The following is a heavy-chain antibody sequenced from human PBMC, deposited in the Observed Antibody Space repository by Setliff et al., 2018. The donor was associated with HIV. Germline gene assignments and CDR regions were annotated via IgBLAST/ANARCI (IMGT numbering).Heavy chain of an antibody. V-gene: IGHV4-39*07. D-gene: IGHD6-19*01. Sequence: PSETLSLTCTVSGGSISSSTYYWGWVRQPPGKGLEWIGTIYYSGGTYYKSSLKSRVIISLDTSKNHFSLNLRSVTAADTAVYYCARDSSGWTRRNWFDPWGQGTLVTVSS. CDR3: ARDSSGWTRRNWFDP. CDR2: IYYSGGT. J-gene: IGHJ5*02. CDR1: GGSISSSTYY.